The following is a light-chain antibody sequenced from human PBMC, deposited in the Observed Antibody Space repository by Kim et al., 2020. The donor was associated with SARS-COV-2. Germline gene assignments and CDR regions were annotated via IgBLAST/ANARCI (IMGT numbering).Light chain of an antibody. CDR1: QGISSY. CDR2: AAS. J-gene: IGKJ1*01. V-gene: IGKV1-8*01. CDR3: QQYYSYPRT. Sequence: ASTGDRVTITCRASQGISSYLAWYQQKPGKAPKLLIYAASTLQSGVPSRFSGSGSGTDFTLTSSCLQSEDFATYYCQQYYSYPRTFGQGTKVDIK.